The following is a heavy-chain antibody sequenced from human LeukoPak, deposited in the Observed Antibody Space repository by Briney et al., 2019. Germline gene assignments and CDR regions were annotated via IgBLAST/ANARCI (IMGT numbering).Heavy chain of an antibody. Sequence: SGGSLRLSCAASGFTVSSNYMSWVRQAPGKGLEWVSVIYSGGSTYYADSVKGRFTISRDNSKNTLYLQMNSLRAEDTAVYYCARGRRYCSSTSRYGYYGMDVWGQGTTVTVSS. D-gene: IGHD2-2*01. CDR1: GFTVSSNY. J-gene: IGHJ6*02. CDR2: IYSGGST. CDR3: ARGRRYCSSTSRYGYYGMDV. V-gene: IGHV3-53*01.